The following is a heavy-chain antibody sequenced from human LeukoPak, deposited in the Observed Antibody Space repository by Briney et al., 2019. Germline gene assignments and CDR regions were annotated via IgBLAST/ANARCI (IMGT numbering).Heavy chain of an antibody. J-gene: IGHJ4*02. CDR2: INSDGSSR. Sequence: PGGSLRLSCAASGFTFSSYWMHWVRQAPGKGLVWVSRINSDGSSRTYADSVKGRFTISRDNAKNTLSRQMNSLRTEDTTVYYCAREVCIGGSCSVFDYWGQGTLVTVSS. D-gene: IGHD2-15*01. CDR3: AREVCIGGSCSVFDY. CDR1: GFTFSSYW. V-gene: IGHV3-74*01.